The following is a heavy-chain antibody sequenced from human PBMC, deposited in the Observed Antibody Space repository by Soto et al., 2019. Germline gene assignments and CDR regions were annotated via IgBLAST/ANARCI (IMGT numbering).Heavy chain of an antibody. D-gene: IGHD3-3*01. CDR3: AASRGPGVGLY. CDR2: VILDGSST. CDR1: GITFGNFW. V-gene: IGHV3-74*01. Sequence: EVQLVESGVDLLPPGGSLRLACAASGITFGNFWMHWFRQAPGEGLGWVSRVILDGSSTTYAESVKGRFTVSRDNGKSTLLLQMNSLRDVDTAMYYCAASRGPGVGLYWGPGTLVTVSS. J-gene: IGHJ4*02.